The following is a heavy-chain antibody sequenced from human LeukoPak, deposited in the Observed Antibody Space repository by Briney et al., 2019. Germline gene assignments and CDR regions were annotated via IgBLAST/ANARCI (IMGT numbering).Heavy chain of an antibody. J-gene: IGHJ5*02. D-gene: IGHD1-26*01. CDR1: GYTFIGYY. CDR3: AREVGASNWFDP. V-gene: IGHV1-2*02. CDR2: ITPNRGGT. Sequence: ASVKVSCKASGYTFIGYYMHWVRQAPGQGLEWMGWITPNRGGTNYAQKFQGRVTMTRDTTISTAYMGLSRLRSDDTAVYYCAREVGASNWFDPWGQGTLVTVSS.